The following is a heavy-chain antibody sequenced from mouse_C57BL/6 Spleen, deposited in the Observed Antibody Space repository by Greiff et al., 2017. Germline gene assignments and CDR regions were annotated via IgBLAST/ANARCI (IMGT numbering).Heavy chain of an antibody. V-gene: IGHV5-17*01. CDR3: ERDYDGGYARDV. Sequence: DVMLVESGGGLVKPGGSLKLSCAASGFTFSDYGMHWVRQAPEKGLDWVAYISSGRSTIYYADTVKGRFTISRDNAKNTLFLQMNSRRSEDTAMYYCERDYDGGYARDVWGQGTSVTVSS. CDR2: ISSGRSTI. D-gene: IGHD2-4*01. J-gene: IGHJ4*01. CDR1: GFTFSDYG.